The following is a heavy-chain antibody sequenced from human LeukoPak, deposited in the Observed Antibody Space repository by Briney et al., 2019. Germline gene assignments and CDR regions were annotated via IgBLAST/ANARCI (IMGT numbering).Heavy chain of an antibody. CDR2: ISAYNGNT. D-gene: IGHD6-19*01. V-gene: IGHV1-18*01. CDR1: GYTFTSYG. J-gene: IGHJ4*02. Sequence: ASVKVSCKASGYTFTSYGISWVRQAPGQGLEWMGWISAYNGNTNYAQKLQGRATMTTDTSTSTAYMELRSLRSDDPAVYYCARDSASIAVAGTFDYWGQGTLVTVSS. CDR3: ARDSASIAVAGTFDY.